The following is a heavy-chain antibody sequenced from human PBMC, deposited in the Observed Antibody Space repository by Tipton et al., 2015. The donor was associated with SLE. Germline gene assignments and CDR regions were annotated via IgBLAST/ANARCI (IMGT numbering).Heavy chain of an antibody. CDR1: DGSITNYY. D-gene: IGHD6-6*01. V-gene: IGHV4-59*01. CDR2: IYYSGST. Sequence: TLSLTCTVSDGSITNYYWSWIRQPPGKGLEWIGSIYYSGSTNYNPSLKSRVTMSMDTSNNQFSLKLRSVTAADTAVYYCARGPRSIAAWYYYGMDVWGQGTTVTVSS. CDR3: ARGPRSIAAWYYYGMDV. J-gene: IGHJ6*02.